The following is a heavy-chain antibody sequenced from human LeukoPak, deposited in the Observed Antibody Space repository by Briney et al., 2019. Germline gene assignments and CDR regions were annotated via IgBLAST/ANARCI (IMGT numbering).Heavy chain of an antibody. Sequence: GGSLRLSCAASGFTFSSYFMHWVRQAPGKGLVWVSRVSNDGTYTEYADSVKGRFTISRDNAKDTLYLQVNSLRAEDTAVYYCAITVDCRATTYCYSYFHHWGQGTLVTVSS. J-gene: IGHJ1*01. CDR1: GFTFSSYF. V-gene: IGHV3-74*03. CDR2: VSNDGTYT. CDR3: AITVDCRATTYCYSYFHH. D-gene: IGHD2-21*02.